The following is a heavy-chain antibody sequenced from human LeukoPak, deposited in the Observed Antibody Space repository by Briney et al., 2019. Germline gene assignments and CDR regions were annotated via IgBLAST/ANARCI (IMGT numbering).Heavy chain of an antibody. J-gene: IGHJ4*02. CDR3: AKGSSAGRPYSFDY. V-gene: IGHV3-23*01. CDR1: GFTFSSYT. CDR2: ISHTSEYT. D-gene: IGHD3-10*01. Sequence: GGPLRLSCAASGFTFSSYTMSWVRQAPGKGLEWVSAISHTSEYTYHADSVKGRFTISRDNSKNTLYLQMNSLRAEGTAMYYCAKGSSAGRPYSFDYWGQGTLVTVSS.